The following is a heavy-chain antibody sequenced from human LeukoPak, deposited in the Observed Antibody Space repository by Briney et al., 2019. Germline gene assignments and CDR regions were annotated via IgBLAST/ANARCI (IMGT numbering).Heavy chain of an antibody. CDR3: ARGSVRVVRGVTDN. J-gene: IGHJ4*02. D-gene: IGHD3-10*01. V-gene: IGHV4-34*01. Sequence: SETLSLTCAVYGGSFSGYYWSRIRQPPGKGLEWIGEINHSGSTNYNPSLESRVTISVDTSKNQFSLKLSSVTAADTAVYYCARGSVRVVRGVTDNWGQGTLVTVSS. CDR1: GGSFSGYY. CDR2: INHSGST.